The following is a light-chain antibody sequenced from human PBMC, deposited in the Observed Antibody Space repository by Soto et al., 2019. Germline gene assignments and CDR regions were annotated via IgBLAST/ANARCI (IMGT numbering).Light chain of an antibody. V-gene: IGLV2-14*03. J-gene: IGLJ1*01. CDR3: YSYTSSSTDV. CDR1: SSDVGAYNY. CDR2: DVS. Sequence: QSVLTQPASVSGSPGQSITISCTGTSSDVGAYNYVSWYQQHPGKAPKLMVCDVSNRPSGVSDRFSGSKSGNTASLTISGLLAEDEADYYCYSYTSSSTDVFGTGTKLTVL.